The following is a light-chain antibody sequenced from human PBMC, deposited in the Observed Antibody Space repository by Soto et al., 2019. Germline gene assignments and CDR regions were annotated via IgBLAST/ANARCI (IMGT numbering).Light chain of an antibody. V-gene: IGKV1-5*03. CDR2: KAS. J-gene: IGKJ1*01. CDR1: QSISSW. CDR3: QQYNSYSRT. Sequence: DIQMTQSPSTLSASVGDRVTITCRASQSISSWLAWYQQKPGKAPKLLIYKASSLESGVPSRLSGSGSGTEFTLTISSLQPDDVATYYCQQYNSYSRTFGQGTKVEIK.